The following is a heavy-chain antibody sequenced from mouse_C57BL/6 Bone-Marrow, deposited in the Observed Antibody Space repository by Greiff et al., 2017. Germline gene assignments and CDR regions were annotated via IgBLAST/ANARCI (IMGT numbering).Heavy chain of an antibody. CDR2: IYPGGGYT. Sequence: VQLQQSGAELVRPGTSVKMSCKASGYTFTNYWIGWAKQRPGHGLEWIGDIYPGGGYTNYNEKFKGKATVTADNSSSTAYMQFSSRTSEDSAIYYCARADNWYFDDWGTGTTVTVSS. CDR3: ARADNWYFDD. CDR1: GYTFTNYW. V-gene: IGHV1-63*01. J-gene: IGHJ1*03.